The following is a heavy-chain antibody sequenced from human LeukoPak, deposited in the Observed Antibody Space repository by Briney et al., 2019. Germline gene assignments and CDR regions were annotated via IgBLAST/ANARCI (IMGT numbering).Heavy chain of an antibody. J-gene: IGHJ4*02. CDR1: GFTFSSYG. CDR3: ARCTTGRTFGSLREIKRSREIDY. Sequence: PGGSLRLSCAASGFTFSSYGMHWVRQAPGKGLEWVAFIRYDGTNKYYADSVKGRFTISRDNSKNTLYLQMNSLRGDDTAVYYCARCTTGRTFGSLREIKRSREIDYWGQGTLVTVSS. V-gene: IGHV3-30*02. CDR2: IRYDGTNK. D-gene: IGHD1-1*01.